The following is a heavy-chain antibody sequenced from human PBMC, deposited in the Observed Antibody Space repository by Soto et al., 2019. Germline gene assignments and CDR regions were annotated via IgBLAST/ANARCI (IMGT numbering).Heavy chain of an antibody. D-gene: IGHD6-13*01. Sequence: SGKVSFKASCYTFSSYGISWVRQAPGQGLEWMGWISAYNGNTNYAQKLQGRVTMTTDTSTSTAYMELRSLRSDDTAVYYCARVDSSSWYSDYYYYYGMDVWGQGTTVTVSS. CDR3: ARVDSSSWYSDYYYYYGMDV. V-gene: IGHV1-18*04. J-gene: IGHJ6*02. CDR2: ISAYNGNT. CDR1: CYTFSSYG.